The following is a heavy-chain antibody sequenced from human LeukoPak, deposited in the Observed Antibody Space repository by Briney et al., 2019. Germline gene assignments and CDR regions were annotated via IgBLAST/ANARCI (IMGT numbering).Heavy chain of an antibody. CDR1: GGSISSYY. V-gene: IGHV4-59*12. CDR2: IYHSGST. D-gene: IGHD2-21*02. CDR3: ARGNQLYCGGDCYSAPSDY. Sequence: SETLSLTCTVSGGSISSYYWSWIRQPPGKGLEWIGYIYHSGSTYYNPSLKSQVTISVDRSKNQFSLKLSSVTAADTAVYYCARGNQLYCGGDCYSAPSDYWGQGTLVTVSS. J-gene: IGHJ4*02.